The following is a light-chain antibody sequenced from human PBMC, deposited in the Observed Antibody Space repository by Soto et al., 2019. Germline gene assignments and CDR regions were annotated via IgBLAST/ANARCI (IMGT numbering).Light chain of an antibody. CDR3: QQYGRSTWT. Sequence: EIVLTQSPGTLSLSPGERATLSCRASQSVSSSYLAWYQQKPGQAPRPLIYGASSRAIGIPDRFSGSGSGTDFTLTISRLEPEDFAVYYCQQYGRSTWTFGQGTKVAIK. V-gene: IGKV3-20*01. J-gene: IGKJ1*01. CDR2: GAS. CDR1: QSVSSSY.